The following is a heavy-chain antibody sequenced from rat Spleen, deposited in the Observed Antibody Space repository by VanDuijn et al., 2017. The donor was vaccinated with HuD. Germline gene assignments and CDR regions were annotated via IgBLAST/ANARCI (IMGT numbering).Heavy chain of an antibody. CDR3: TRENWKPDY. J-gene: IGHJ2*01. Sequence: EVQLVESGGGLVQPGRSMKLSCAASGFNFNDYWMTWIRQAPGKGLEWVASITHTDGTAYYPDSVRGRFTISRDNAKSTLYLHMNSLRSDDTATYYCTRENWKPDYWGQGVMVAVSS. CDR2: ITHTDGTA. V-gene: IGHV5-31*01. CDR1: GFNFNDYW. D-gene: IGHD4-2*01.